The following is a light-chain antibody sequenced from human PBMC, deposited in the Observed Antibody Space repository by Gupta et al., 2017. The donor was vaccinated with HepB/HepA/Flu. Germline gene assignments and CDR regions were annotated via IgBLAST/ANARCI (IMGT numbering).Light chain of an antibody. CDR2: QDN. V-gene: IGLV3-1*01. CDR1: KWGDKY. J-gene: IGLJ2*01. Sequence: SYELTQLPSVSVSPGQTASITCSGDKWGDKYACWYQQKTGPSPVLVMYQDNKRPSGIPERFSGSNSGTTATLTISGTQAMDEADYYCQAWDSSTEAFGGGTKLTVL. CDR3: QAWDSSTEA.